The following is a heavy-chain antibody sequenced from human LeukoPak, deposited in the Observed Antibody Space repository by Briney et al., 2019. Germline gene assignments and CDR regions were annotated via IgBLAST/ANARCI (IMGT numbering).Heavy chain of an antibody. CDR1: GFTFSSYA. J-gene: IGHJ4*02. CDR3: ARAPYGDYGGFGDYFDY. Sequence: GGSLRLSCAASGFTFSSYAMHWVRQAPGKGLEWVAAISYDGSNKYYADSVKGRFTISRDNSKNTLYLQMNSLRAEDTAVYYCARAPYGDYGGFGDYFDYWGQGTLVTVSS. D-gene: IGHD4-17*01. CDR2: ISYDGSNK. V-gene: IGHV3-30*04.